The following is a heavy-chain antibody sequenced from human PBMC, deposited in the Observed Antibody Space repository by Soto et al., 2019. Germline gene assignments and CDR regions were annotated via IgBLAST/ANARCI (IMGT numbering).Heavy chain of an antibody. J-gene: IGHJ3*02. CDR3: AKVQGGRWYRSRRLTDAFEI. D-gene: IGHD6-13*01. Sequence: GGSLRLSCAASGCTFSSYAMSWVRQAPGKGLEWVSAISGSGGSTYYADSVKGRFTISRDNSKNTLYLQMNSLRAEDTAVYYCAKVQGGRWYRSRRLTDAFEISGQRTMVTVSS. V-gene: IGHV3-23*01. CDR2: ISGSGGST. CDR1: GCTFSSYA.